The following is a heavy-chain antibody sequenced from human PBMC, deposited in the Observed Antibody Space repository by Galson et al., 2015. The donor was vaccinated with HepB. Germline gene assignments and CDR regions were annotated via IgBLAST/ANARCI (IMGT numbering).Heavy chain of an antibody. J-gene: IGHJ6*02. Sequence: SCKASGGIFSNYDIHWVRQAPGKGLEWVAVASFNGTNKYYADSVRGRMTISRDNSKSTVWLQMDSLKAEDTAVYYCAKDNRPALVTGAHYFGMDVWGQGTTVTVSS. CDR1: GGIFSNYD. V-gene: IGHV3-30*18. CDR3: AKDNRPALVTGAHYFGMDV. D-gene: IGHD5-18*01. CDR2: ASFNGTNK.